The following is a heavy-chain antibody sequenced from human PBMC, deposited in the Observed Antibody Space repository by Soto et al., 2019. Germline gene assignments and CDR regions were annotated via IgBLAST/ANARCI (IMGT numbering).Heavy chain of an antibody. V-gene: IGHV3-7*05. Sequence: EERLVESEGGLVQPGGSLRLSCAASGFTFSSYWMTWVRQAPGKGLEWVANIKKDESKKSYLDSVRGRFTISRDNAKNSLYLQMDSLTAEDTALYYCARDVSPGSSSWYFDAFDLWGQGTMVTVSS. J-gene: IGHJ3*01. CDR2: IKKDESKK. CDR1: GFTFSSYW. CDR3: ARDVSPGSSSWYFDAFDL. D-gene: IGHD6-13*01.